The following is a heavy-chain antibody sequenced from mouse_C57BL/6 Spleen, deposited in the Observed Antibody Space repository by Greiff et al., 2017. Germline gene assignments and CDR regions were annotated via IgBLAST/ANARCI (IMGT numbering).Heavy chain of an antibody. V-gene: IGHV1-64*01. CDR2: IHPNSGST. CDR1: GYTFTSYW. Sequence: QVQLKQPGAELVKPGASVKLSCKASGYTFTSYWMHWVKQRPGQGLEWIGMIHPNSGSTNYNEKFKSKATLTVDKSSSTAYMQLSSLTSEDSAVYYCARWYYGSSYGYYFDYWGQGTTLTVSS. J-gene: IGHJ2*01. D-gene: IGHD1-1*01. CDR3: ARWYYGSSYGYYFDY.